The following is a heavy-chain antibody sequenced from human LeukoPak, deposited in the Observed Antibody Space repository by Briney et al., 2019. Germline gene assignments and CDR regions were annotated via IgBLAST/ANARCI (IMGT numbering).Heavy chain of an antibody. J-gene: IGHJ4*02. CDR3: AMGPPIVVVPAAILGSDY. CDR2: ISFDGNNE. V-gene: IGHV3-30-3*01. Sequence: GGSLRLSCAASGFTFSTYAMSWVRQAPGKGLEWVTLISFDGNNEYYADSVRGRLTISRDNSKNTLYLQMNSLRAEDTAVYYCAMGPPIVVVPAAILGSDYWGQGTLVTVSS. CDR1: GFTFSTYA. D-gene: IGHD2-2*01.